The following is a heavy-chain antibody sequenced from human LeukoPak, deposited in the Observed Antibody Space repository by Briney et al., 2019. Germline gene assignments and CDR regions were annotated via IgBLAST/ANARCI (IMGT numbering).Heavy chain of an antibody. CDR2: INHNGNVN. CDR3: ARGGGLDV. CDR1: GFTFSSYW. V-gene: IGHV3-7*03. J-gene: IGHJ6*02. Sequence: SGGSLRLSCAASGFTFSSYWMNWARQAPGKGLEWVASINHNGNVNYYVDSVKGRFTISRGNAKNSLYLQMSNLRAGDTAVYFCARGGGLDVWGQGATVTVSS. D-gene: IGHD3-16*01.